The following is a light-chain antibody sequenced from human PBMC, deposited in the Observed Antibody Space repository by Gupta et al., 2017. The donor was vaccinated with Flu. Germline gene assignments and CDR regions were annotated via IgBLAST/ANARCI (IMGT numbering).Light chain of an antibody. V-gene: IGKV3-15*01. CDR2: AAS. Sequence: PATLSVSPGESAPLSCGASQSVTTNLAWYQQTPGQVPRLLIYAASTRAPGVPSRFSARGSGTQFTLTISGLQSEDFAVYYCQQFNDWPYTFGQGTKLEI. CDR3: QQFNDWPYT. CDR1: QSVTTN. J-gene: IGKJ2*01.